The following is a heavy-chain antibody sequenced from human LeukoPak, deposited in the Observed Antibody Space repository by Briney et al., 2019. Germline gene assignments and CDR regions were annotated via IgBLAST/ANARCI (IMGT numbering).Heavy chain of an antibody. J-gene: IGHJ4*02. CDR2: INHSGST. D-gene: IGHD6-19*01. CDR3: ARGGGAVAGTVDY. CDR1: GGSFSGYY. Sequence: PSETLSLTCAVYGGSFSGYYWSWIRQPPGKGLEWIGEINHSGSTNYNPSLKSRVTISVDTSKNQFSLKLSSVTAADTAVYYCARGGGAVAGTVDYWGQGTLSTVSS. V-gene: IGHV4-34*01.